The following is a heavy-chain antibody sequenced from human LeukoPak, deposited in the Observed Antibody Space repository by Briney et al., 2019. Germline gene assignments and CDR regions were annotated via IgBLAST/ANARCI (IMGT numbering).Heavy chain of an antibody. J-gene: IGHJ4*02. CDR1: GFTFSNYA. D-gene: IGHD3-22*01. Sequence: GGSLRLSCAASGFTFSNYAMSWVRQAPGKGLEWVSAISGSGGSTYYADSVVKGRVTISRDNSKNTLYLQMNSLRAEDTAVYYCAKCYYDSSTSGTDWWGQGTLVTVSS. CDR2: ISGSGGST. CDR3: AKCYYDSSTSGTDW. V-gene: IGHV3-23*01.